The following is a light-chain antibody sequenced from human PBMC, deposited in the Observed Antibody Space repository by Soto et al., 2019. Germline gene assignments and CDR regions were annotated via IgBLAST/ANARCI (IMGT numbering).Light chain of an antibody. CDR1: QSVSRRY. J-gene: IGKJ2*01. CDR3: LQYDTSPPRYT. V-gene: IGKV3-20*01. CDR2: GPS. Sequence: EVVLTQSPGTLSLSPGERATLSCRASQSVSRRYLAWYQQKPDQAPRLLIFGPSSRATGIPDRFSGSGSGTDFTLTISSLEPEDFAVYYCLQYDTSPPRYTFGQGTKLEIK.